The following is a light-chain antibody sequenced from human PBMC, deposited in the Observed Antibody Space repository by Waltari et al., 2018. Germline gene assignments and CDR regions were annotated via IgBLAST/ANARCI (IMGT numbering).Light chain of an antibody. CDR1: RALNSW. CDR3: QQYNTYSWA. V-gene: IGKV1-5*03. J-gene: IGKJ1*01. CDR2: KAS. Sequence: DIQMIQSPSTLSAYVGDTVTITCRASRALNSWLAWYQQKPGRAPRPLMYKASTLESGVPSRFSGVGARTDYTLTISNLQPEDSAIYYCQQYNTYSWAFGQGTKVEIK.